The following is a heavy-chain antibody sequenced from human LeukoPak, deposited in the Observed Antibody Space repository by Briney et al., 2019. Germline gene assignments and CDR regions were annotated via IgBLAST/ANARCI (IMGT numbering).Heavy chain of an antibody. Sequence: SETLSLTCTVSGGSINSNYWSWIRQPPGKGLEWIGYIYYSGSTYYNPSLKSRVTISVDTSKNQFSLKLSSVTAADTAVYYCARDSTHSGYDPKAFDIWGQGTMVTVSS. D-gene: IGHD5-12*01. CDR2: IYYSGST. V-gene: IGHV4-59*12. J-gene: IGHJ3*02. CDR1: GGSINSNY. CDR3: ARDSTHSGYDPKAFDI.